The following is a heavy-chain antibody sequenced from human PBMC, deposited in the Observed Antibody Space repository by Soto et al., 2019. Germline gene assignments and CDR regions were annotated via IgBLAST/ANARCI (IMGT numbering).Heavy chain of an antibody. CDR1: GYSISGGYY. D-gene: IGHD4-17*01. V-gene: IGHV4-38-2*01. CDR2: IYHSGST. Sequence: SETLSLTCAVSGYSISGGYYWGWIRQPPGKGLEWIGSIYHSGSTYYNPSLKSRVTISVDTSKNQFSLKLSSVTAADTAVYYCARSHLYGDRDYWGQGTLVTVSS. J-gene: IGHJ4*02. CDR3: ARSHLYGDRDY.